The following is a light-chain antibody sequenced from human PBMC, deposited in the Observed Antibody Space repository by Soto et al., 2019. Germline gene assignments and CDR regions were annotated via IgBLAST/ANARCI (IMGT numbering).Light chain of an antibody. CDR2: AAS. J-gene: IGKJ3*01. CDR1: QRVSSSL. Sequence: EIVLTQSPGTLSLSPGERATLSCRASQRVSSSLLAWYQQKPGQAPRPLISAASSRATGIPDRFSGSGSGTDFTLTISSLEPEDFAVYYCQTYGDSLFTFGPGTTV. CDR3: QTYGDSLFT. V-gene: IGKV3-20*01.